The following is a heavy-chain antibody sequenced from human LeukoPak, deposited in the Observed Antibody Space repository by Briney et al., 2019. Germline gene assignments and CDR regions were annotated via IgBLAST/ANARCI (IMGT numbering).Heavy chain of an antibody. J-gene: IGHJ3*02. CDR3: ARVRIAAAGPNDAFDI. CDR1: GYTLTELS. Sequence: ASVKVSCKVSGYTLTELSMHWVRQAPGKGLEWMGGFDPEDGETIYAQKFQGRVTMTEDTSTDTAYMELSSLRSEDTAVYYCARVRIAAAGPNDAFDIWGQGTMVTVSS. V-gene: IGHV1-24*01. D-gene: IGHD6-13*01. CDR2: FDPEDGET.